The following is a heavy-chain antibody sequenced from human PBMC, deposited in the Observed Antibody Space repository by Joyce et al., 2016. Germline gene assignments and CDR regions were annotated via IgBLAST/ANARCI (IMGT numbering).Heavy chain of an antibody. CDR1: GYTFTDYC. CDR2: INLNSGCT. Sequence: QVQLVQSGAEVKKPGASVKVSCKASGYTFTDYCIHWVRQAPGQGLGWMGGINLNSGCTEYPRKFQGRVTMTRDTSIRTAYMELTGLRSDDTAVYYCARGDLRTSSPLFWYFALWGRGTLVTVSS. V-gene: IGHV1-2*02. CDR3: ARGDLRTSSPLFWYFAL. D-gene: IGHD2-2*01. J-gene: IGHJ2*01.